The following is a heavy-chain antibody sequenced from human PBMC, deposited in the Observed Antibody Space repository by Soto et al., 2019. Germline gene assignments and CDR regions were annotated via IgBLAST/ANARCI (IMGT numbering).Heavy chain of an antibody. D-gene: IGHD1-26*01. J-gene: IGHJ4*02. V-gene: IGHV4-34*01. CDR2: INHSGST. CDR1: GGSFSGYS. CDR3: ARGRTGSYFFSHPLDY. Sequence: PSETLSLTCAVYGGSFSGYSWSWIRQPPGKGLEWIGEINHSGSTNYNPSLKSRVTISVDTSKNQFSLKLSSVTAADTAVYYCARGRTGSYFFSHPLDYWGQGTLVTSPQ.